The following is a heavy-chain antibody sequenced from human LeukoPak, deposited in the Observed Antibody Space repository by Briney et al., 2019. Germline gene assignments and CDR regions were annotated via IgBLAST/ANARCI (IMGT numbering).Heavy chain of an antibody. D-gene: IGHD6-19*01. CDR2: INPYSGGT. CDR1: GYTFTDYY. J-gene: IGHJ4*02. Sequence: GASVKVSCKASGYTFTDYYMHWVRQAPGQGLEWMGRINPYSGGTNYAQKFQGRVTMTRDTSISTAYMELGRLKSDDTAVYYCARDYSSGWYVYWGQGTLVTVSS. CDR3: ARDYSSGWYVY. V-gene: IGHV1-2*06.